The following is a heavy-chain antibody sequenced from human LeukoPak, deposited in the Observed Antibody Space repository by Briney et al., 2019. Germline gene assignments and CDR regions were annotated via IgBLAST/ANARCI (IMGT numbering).Heavy chain of an antibody. Sequence: GALRLSCAASGFTFSSYWMHWVRQAPGKERVWVSRINSDGSRTYYADSVKGRFTISIDNAKNTLYLQMNSLRAEDTAVYYCARARGNNYGFFDYWGQGILVTVSS. CDR2: INSDGSRT. CDR1: GFTFSSYW. V-gene: IGHV3-74*01. J-gene: IGHJ4*02. D-gene: IGHD3/OR15-3a*01. CDR3: ARARGNNYGFFDY.